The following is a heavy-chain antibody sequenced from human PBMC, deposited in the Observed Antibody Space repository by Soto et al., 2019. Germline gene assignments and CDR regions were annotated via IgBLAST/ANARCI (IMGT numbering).Heavy chain of an antibody. J-gene: IGHJ6*03. CDR1: GFPFSSYA. D-gene: IGHD2-2*01. CDR3: AKRAHCSSTSCYGGEPYYYYYMDV. V-gene: IGHV3-23*01. CDR2: ISVSGGRI. Sequence: GGSLRLSCAASGFPFSSYAMNWVRQAPGKGLEWVSVISVSGGRIYYADSVKGRFTISRDNSKNTLYLQMNSLRAEDTAVYYCAKRAHCSSTSCYGGEPYYYYYMDVWGKGTTVTVSS.